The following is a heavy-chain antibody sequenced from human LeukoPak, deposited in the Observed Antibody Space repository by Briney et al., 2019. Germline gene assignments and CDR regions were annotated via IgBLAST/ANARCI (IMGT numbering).Heavy chain of an antibody. CDR3: ARVRILGVVIFDY. CDR1: GGSISSYY. Sequence: PSETLSLTCTVSGGSISSYYWSWIRQPPGKGLEWIGYIYYSGNTNYNPSLKSRVTISVDTSKNQFSLKLTSVTAADTAVYYCARVRILGVVIFDYWGQGTLVTVSS. CDR2: IYYSGNT. D-gene: IGHD3-3*01. J-gene: IGHJ4*02. V-gene: IGHV4-59*01.